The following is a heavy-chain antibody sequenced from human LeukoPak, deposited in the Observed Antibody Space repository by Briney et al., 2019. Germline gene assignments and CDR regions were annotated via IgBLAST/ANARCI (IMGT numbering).Heavy chain of an antibody. D-gene: IGHD3-3*01. CDR3: AHKALYLYDFWSGTFDY. CDR1: GFSLSTSGVG. Sequence: SGPTLVKPTQTLTLTCTFSGFSLSTSGVGVGWIRQPPGKALEWLALIYWNDDKRYSPSLKSRLTITKDTSKNQVVLTMTNMDPVDTATYYCAHKALYLYDFWSGTFDYWGQGTLVTVSS. J-gene: IGHJ4*02. CDR2: IYWNDDK. V-gene: IGHV2-5*01.